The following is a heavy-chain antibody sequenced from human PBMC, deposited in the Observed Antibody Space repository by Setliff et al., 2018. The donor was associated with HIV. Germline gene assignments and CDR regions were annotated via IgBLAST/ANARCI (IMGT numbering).Heavy chain of an antibody. V-gene: IGHV3-74*01. J-gene: IGHJ4*02. CDR3: TRAPPNTVVNFLDC. CDR2: INSDGSTI. CDR1: GFTFRNYW. Sequence: GGSLRLSCVASGFTFRNYWMHWVRQVPGKGLVWVSRINSDGSTITYADSVKDRFTISRDNAKSTLYLQLSSLRADDTALYYCTRAPPNTVVNFLDCWGRGTLVTVSS. D-gene: IGHD2-15*01.